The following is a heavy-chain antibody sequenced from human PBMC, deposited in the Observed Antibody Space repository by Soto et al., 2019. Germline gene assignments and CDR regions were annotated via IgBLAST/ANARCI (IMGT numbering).Heavy chain of an antibody. Sequence: QVQLVQSGPEVEKPGASVKVSCKASGYTFTSYGISWVRQAPGQGLEWMGWISGKTGKTNYAQKFQGRVTISTDTSTSTAYMELRSLRSDDTAVYYCARVPREIILVGMDVWGQGTTVTFSS. J-gene: IGHJ6*02. D-gene: IGHD2-2*01. V-gene: IGHV1-18*04. CDR2: ISGKTGKT. CDR3: ARVPREIILVGMDV. CDR1: GYTFTSYG.